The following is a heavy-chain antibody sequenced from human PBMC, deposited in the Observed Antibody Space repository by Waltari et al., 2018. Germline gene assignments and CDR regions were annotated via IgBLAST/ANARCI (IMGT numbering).Heavy chain of an antibody. Sequence: QVQLVQSGAEVKKRASSVKVSCNASGGTFSSHPISWVRQAPGQGLEWMGRIIPIVGTANYAQKFQGRVTMTEDTSTDTAYMELSSLRSEDTAVYYCATGVGATPGYFDYWGQGTLVTVSS. D-gene: IGHD1-26*01. CDR1: GGTFSSHP. CDR3: ATGVGATPGYFDY. CDR2: IIPIVGTA. J-gene: IGHJ4*02. V-gene: IGHV1-69*08.